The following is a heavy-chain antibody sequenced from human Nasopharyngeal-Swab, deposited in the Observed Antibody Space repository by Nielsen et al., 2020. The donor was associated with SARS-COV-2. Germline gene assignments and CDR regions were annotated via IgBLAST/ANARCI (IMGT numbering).Heavy chain of an antibody. CDR2: IWYDGSNK. J-gene: IGHJ6*02. D-gene: IGHD6-19*01. CDR3: ARGGQWGYYYYGMDV. V-gene: IGHV3-33*01. CDR1: GFTFSSYG. Sequence: GGYLRLSCAASGFTFSSYGMHWVRQAPGKGLEWVAVIWYDGSNKYYADSVKGRFTISRDNSKNTLYLQMNSLRAEDTAVYYCARGGQWGYYYYGMDVWGQGTTVTVSS.